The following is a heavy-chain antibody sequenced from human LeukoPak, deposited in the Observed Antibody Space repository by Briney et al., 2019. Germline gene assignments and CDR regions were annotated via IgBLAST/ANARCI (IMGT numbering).Heavy chain of an antibody. CDR1: RFTLSSYG. CDR2: VRYDGSNK. CDR3: AKDASGGNEIDY. J-gene: IGHJ4*02. Sequence: GGSLRLSCAASRFTLSSYGMHWVRQAPGKGLEWVAFVRYDGSNKYYADSVKGRFTISRDNSKNTLYLQMNSLRAEDTAVYYCAKDASGGNEIDYWGQGTLVTVSS. D-gene: IGHD2-15*01. V-gene: IGHV3-30*02.